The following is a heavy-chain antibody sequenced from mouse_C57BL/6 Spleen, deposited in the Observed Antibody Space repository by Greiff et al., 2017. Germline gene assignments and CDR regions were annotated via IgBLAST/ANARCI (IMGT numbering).Heavy chain of an antibody. CDR1: GYTFTDYE. J-gene: IGHJ2*01. D-gene: IGHD2-3*01. CDR2: IDPETGGT. V-gene: IGHV1-15*01. CDR3: TRSGGLLPYYCGY. Sequence: QVQLQQSGAELVRPGASVTLSCKASGYTFTDYEMHWVKQTPVHGLEWIGAIDPETGGTAYNQKFKGKAILTADKSSSTAYMELRSLTSEDSAVYYCTRSGGLLPYYCGYWGQGTTLTVSS.